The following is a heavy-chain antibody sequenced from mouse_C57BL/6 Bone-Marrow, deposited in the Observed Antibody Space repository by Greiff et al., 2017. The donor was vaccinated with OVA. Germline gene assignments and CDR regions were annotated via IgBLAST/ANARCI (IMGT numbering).Heavy chain of an antibody. J-gene: IGHJ3*01. V-gene: IGHV1-81*01. Sequence: VKLVESGAELARPGASVKLSCKASGYTFTSYGISWVKQRTGQGLEWIGEIYPRSGNTYYNEKFKGKATLTADKSSSTAYMELRSLTSEDSAVYFCARGYYYGSSQAWFAYWGQGTLVTVSA. D-gene: IGHD1-1*01. CDR3: ARGYYYGSSQAWFAY. CDR1: GYTFTSYG. CDR2: IYPRSGNT.